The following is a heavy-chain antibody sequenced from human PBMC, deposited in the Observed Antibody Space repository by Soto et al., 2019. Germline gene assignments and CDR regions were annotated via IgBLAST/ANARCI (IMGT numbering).Heavy chain of an antibody. CDR2: IYASGST. CDR1: DDSLSTYY. V-gene: IGHV4-4*07. CDR3: ARSAIPRGGWFRP. D-gene: IGHD2-21*01. J-gene: IGHJ5*02. Sequence: QVHLQEPGPRLVRPSETLSLTCNVSDDSLSTYYWSWIRQPAGKGLEWIGRIYASGSTNYNPSLKGRVSMSVDTSKKQFSLRMISVTAADTAMYYCARSAIPRGGWFRPWGQGVPVTVSS.